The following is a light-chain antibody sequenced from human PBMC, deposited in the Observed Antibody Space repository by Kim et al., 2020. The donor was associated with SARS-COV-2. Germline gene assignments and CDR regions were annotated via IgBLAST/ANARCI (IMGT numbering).Light chain of an antibody. V-gene: IGLV2-14*03. J-gene: IGLJ1*01. CDR3: SSYTTSSIYV. CDR2: DVT. Sequence: QSALTQPASVSGSPGQSITISCTGTSSDIGGFNFVSWYQQHPGKAPKLMIYDVTKWPSGVSNRFSGSKSGITASLTISGLQAGDVAVYYCSSYTTSSIYVFGTGTKVTVL. CDR1: SSDIGGFNF.